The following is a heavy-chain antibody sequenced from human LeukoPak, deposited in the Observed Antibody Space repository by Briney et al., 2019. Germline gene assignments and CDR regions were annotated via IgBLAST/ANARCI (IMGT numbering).Heavy chain of an antibody. CDR2: IYYSGST. Sequence: PSETLSLTCTVSGCSISSYYWSWIRQPPGKELEWIGYIYYSGSTNYNPSLKSRVTISVDTSKNQFSLKLSSVTAADTAVYYCARAQYCTNGVCYRASDYYYYMDVWGKGTTVTVSS. CDR3: ARAQYCTNGVCYRASDYYYYMDV. J-gene: IGHJ6*03. CDR1: GCSISSYY. D-gene: IGHD2-8*01. V-gene: IGHV4-59*01.